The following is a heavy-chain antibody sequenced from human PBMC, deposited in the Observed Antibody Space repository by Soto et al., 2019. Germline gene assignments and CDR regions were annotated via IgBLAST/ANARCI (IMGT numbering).Heavy chain of an antibody. V-gene: IGHV4-61*01. J-gene: IGHJ4*02. CDR2: ISSSGST. Sequence: EPLSLTCTVSDRSVRSVSYYWIWIRQPPGKGLEWIGYISSSGSTFYNPSLKSRVIISVDTSMNRFSLRLSSVTAADTAVYYCARDSLALFDSWGQGTLVTVSS. CDR3: ARDSLALFDS. CDR1: DRSVRSVSYY. D-gene: IGHD5-12*01.